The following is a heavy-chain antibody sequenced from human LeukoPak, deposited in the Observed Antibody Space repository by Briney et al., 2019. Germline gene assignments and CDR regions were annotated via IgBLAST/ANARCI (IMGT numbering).Heavy chain of an antibody. D-gene: IGHD1-1*01. CDR1: GFTFSSYS. Sequence: GGSLRLSCAASGFTFSSYSMNWVRQAPGKGLEWVSSISSSSSYIYYADSVKGRFTISRDNAKNSLYLQMNSLRAEDTAVYYCAREWKTSQYYYYYYMDVWGKGTTVTVSS. J-gene: IGHJ6*03. V-gene: IGHV3-21*01. CDR2: ISSSSSYI. CDR3: AREWKTSQYYYYYYMDV.